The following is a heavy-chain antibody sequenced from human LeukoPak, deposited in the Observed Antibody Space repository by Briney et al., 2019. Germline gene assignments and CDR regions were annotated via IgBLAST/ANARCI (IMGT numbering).Heavy chain of an antibody. CDR3: ASLYGGNYDSSGYSHPHFDY. Sequence: SETLSLTCAVSGGSISSGGYSWSWIRQPPGKGLEWIGYIYHSGSTYYNPSLKSRVTISVDRSKNQFSLKLSSVTAADTAVYYCASLYGGNYDSSGYSHPHFDYWGQGTLVTVSS. J-gene: IGHJ4*02. V-gene: IGHV4-30-2*01. CDR2: IYHSGST. D-gene: IGHD3-22*01. CDR1: GGSISSGGYS.